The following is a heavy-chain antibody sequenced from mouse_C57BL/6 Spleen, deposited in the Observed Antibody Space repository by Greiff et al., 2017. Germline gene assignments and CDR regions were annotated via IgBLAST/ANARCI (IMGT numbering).Heavy chain of an antibody. Sequence: EVHLVESGPGLVKPSQSLSLTCSVTGYSITSGYYWNWIRQFPGNKLEWMGYISYDGSNNYNPSLKNRISITRDTSKNQFFLKLNSVTTEDTATYYCAREDYGSSSDYWGQGTTLTVSS. J-gene: IGHJ2*01. D-gene: IGHD1-1*01. CDR1: GYSITSGYY. V-gene: IGHV3-6*01. CDR3: AREDYGSSSDY. CDR2: ISYDGSN.